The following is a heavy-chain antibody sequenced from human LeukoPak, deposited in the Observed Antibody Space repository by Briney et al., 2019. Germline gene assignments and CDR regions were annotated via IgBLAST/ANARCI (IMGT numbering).Heavy chain of an antibody. Sequence: PGRSLRLSCAASGFTFRSYAIHWVRQAPGKGLEWVAIIWYDGSKTYYAESVKGRFTISRDNSNNMAYLQISSLRVEDTAVYYCAKEVGPDLGAWGQGTLVTASS. D-gene: IGHD1-26*01. CDR2: IWYDGSKT. CDR1: GFTFRSYA. V-gene: IGHV3-30*18. J-gene: IGHJ4*02. CDR3: AKEVGPDLGA.